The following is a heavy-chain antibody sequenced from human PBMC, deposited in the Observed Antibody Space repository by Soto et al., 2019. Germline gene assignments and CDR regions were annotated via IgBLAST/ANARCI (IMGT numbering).Heavy chain of an antibody. CDR2: ISAYNGNT. CDR3: ARAQHYYDSSGYYRLDY. Sequence: QVQLVQSGAEVKKPGASVKVSCKASGYTFTSYGISWVRQAPGQGLEWMGWISAYNGNTNYAQKLQGRVTMTTDTSTSTAYMELRRLRSDDTAVYYCARAQHYYDSSGYYRLDYWGQGTLVTVSS. J-gene: IGHJ4*02. V-gene: IGHV1-18*01. CDR1: GYTFTSYG. D-gene: IGHD3-22*01.